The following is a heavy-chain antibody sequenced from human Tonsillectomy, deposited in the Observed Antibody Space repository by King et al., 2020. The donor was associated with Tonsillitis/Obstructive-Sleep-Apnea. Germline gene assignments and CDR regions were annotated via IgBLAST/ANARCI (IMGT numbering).Heavy chain of an antibody. CDR1: GGSISSYY. CDR2: IYYSGST. J-gene: IGHJ3*02. CDR3: ARVPVDAFDI. V-gene: IGHV4-59*01. Sequence: VQLQESGPGLVKPSETLSLTCTVSGGSISSYYWSWIRQPPGKGLEWIGYIYYSGSTNHNPSLKSRVTISVDTSKNQFSLKLSSVTAADTAVYYCARVPVDAFDIWGQGTMVTVSS.